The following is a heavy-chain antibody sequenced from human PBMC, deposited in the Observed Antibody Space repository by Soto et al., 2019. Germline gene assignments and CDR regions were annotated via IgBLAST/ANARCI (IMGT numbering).Heavy chain of an antibody. CDR2: IRSSGDRT. CDR1: GFTFSSYA. V-gene: IGHV3-23*01. CDR3: AKQQGPGTPYNYAMDV. J-gene: IGHJ6*02. Sequence: EVQLLESGGGLVQPGGSLRLSCSASGFTFSSYAMSWVRQAPGKGLEWVSVIRSSGDRTYYADSVKGRFTISRDNSKNTLYMQLNSPRAEDTAVYYCAKQQGPGTPYNYAMDVWGQVTTVTVSS. D-gene: IGHD1-1*01.